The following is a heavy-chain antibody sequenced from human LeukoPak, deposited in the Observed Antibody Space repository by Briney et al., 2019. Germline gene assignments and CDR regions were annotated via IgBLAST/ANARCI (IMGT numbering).Heavy chain of an antibody. D-gene: IGHD7-27*01. CDR3: TADKKLGDFDY. J-gene: IGHJ4*02. CDR1: GYTFTDYY. CDR2: INPNSGGT. Sequence: ASVTVSCKASGYTFTDYYMHWVRQAPGQGLEWMGRINPNSGGTNYAQKFQGRVTMTRDTSISIGYMELSRLKSDDTAVYYCTADKKLGDFDYWGQGTLVTVSS. V-gene: IGHV1-2*06.